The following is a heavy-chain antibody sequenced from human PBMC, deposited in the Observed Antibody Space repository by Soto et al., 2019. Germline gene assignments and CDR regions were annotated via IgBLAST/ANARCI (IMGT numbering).Heavy chain of an antibody. CDR3: ARLIVDGRDYYSNDY. Sequence: QVRLQESGPGLAKPSETLSLICTVSGASLGTYHWSWIRQPPGKGPEWIGYVHYSGTTDYNPSLRGRVSISMDTSKNQFSLKLRSVTAADTAIYYCARLIVDGRDYYSNDYWGQGTLVTVSS. J-gene: IGHJ4*02. V-gene: IGHV4-59*08. CDR2: VHYSGTT. D-gene: IGHD3-22*01. CDR1: GASLGTYH.